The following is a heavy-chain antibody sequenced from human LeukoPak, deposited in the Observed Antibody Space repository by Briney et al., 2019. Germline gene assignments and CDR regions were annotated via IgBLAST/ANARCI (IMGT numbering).Heavy chain of an antibody. CDR3: ARETRFDDSSGHTTGY. J-gene: IGHJ4*02. D-gene: IGHD3-22*01. V-gene: IGHV4-39*07. CDR1: GGSISSIDYY. Sequence: SQTLSLTCTVSGGSISSIDYYWGWVRQPPGKGLEWIGTIFYNGATQYNPSLKIRIAMGVDKSMNQFSLQLTSVTAADTAVYFCARETRFDDSSGHTTGYWGQGTLVTVSS. CDR2: IFYNGAT.